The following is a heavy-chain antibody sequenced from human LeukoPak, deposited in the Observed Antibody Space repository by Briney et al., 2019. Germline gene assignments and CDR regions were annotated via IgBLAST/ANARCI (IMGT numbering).Heavy chain of an antibody. CDR3: ARDGYSSGWGYCYYYGMDV. J-gene: IGHJ6*02. CDR1: GGSFSGYY. Sequence: SETLSLTCAVYGGSFSGYYWSWIRQPPGKGLEWIGEINHSGSTNYNPSLKSRVTISVDTSKNQFSLKLSSVTAADTAVYYCARDGYSSGWGYCYYYGMDVWGQGTTVTVSS. D-gene: IGHD6-19*01. CDR2: INHSGST. V-gene: IGHV4-34*01.